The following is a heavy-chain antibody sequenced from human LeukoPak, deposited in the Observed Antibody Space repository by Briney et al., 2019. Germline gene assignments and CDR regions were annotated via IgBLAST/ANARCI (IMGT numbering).Heavy chain of an antibody. CDR2: INAGNGNT. J-gene: IGHJ5*02. CDR3: ARDYSSSSGWFDP. D-gene: IGHD6-13*01. Sequence: GASVKVSCKASGYTFTSYAMHWVRQAPGQRLGWMGWINAGNGNTKYSQEFQGRVTITRDTSASTAYMELSSLRSEDTAVYYCARDYSSSSGWFDPWGQGTLVTVSS. V-gene: IGHV1-3*01. CDR1: GYTFTSYA.